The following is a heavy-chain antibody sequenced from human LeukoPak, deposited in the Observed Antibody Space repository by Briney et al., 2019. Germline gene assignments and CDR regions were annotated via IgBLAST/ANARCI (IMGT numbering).Heavy chain of an antibody. D-gene: IGHD2-15*01. J-gene: IGHJ3*02. V-gene: IGHV4-39*01. Sequence: PSETLSLTCTVSGGSISSYYWGWIRQPPGKGLEWIGSIYYSGSTYYNPSLKSRVTISVDTSKNQFSLKLSSVTAADTAVYYCARLPAPQVVVAATGAFDIWGQGTMVTVSS. CDR2: IYYSGST. CDR3: ARLPAPQVVVAATGAFDI. CDR1: GGSISSYY.